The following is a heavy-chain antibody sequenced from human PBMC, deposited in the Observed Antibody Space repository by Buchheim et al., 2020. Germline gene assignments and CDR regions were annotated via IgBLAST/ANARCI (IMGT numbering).Heavy chain of an antibody. J-gene: IGHJ6*01. CDR1: GFTFSSYG. CDR3: AREEIAAAYYYYYYGMDV. D-gene: IGHD6-13*01. CDR2: IWYDGSNK. V-gene: IGHV3-33*01. Sequence: QVQLVESGGGVVQPGRSLRLSCAASGFTFSSYGMHWVRQAPGKGLEWVAVIWYDGSNKYYADSVKGRFTISRDNSKNTLYLQINRLRAEDTAVYYCAREEIAAAYYYYYYGMDVWGQGTT.